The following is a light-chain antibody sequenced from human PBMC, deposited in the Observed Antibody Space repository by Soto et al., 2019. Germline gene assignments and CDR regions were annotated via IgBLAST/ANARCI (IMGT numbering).Light chain of an antibody. J-gene: IGKJ1*01. CDR1: QSISSW. CDR2: KAS. V-gene: IGKV1-5*03. Sequence: DIQMTQSPSTLSASVGDRVTITCRASQSISSWLAWYQQKPGKAPKLLIYKASSLETGVPSRFSGRGSGTEFTLTISSLQADDFATYYCQQYNSYWTFGQGTKVEIK. CDR3: QQYNSYWT.